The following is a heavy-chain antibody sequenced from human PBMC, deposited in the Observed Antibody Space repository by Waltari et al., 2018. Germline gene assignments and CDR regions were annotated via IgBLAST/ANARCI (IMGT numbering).Heavy chain of an antibody. CDR1: GFIFSNYE. V-gene: IGHV3-48*03. CDR3: ARRDDYGDDPFWT. D-gene: IGHD4-17*01. Sequence: EEHLVESGGGLVQPGGSLRLSCAASGFIFSNYEMNWIHQAPGKGLEWVSYIRSSGSTSYYADSAKGRFTISRDNAKNSLYLQMNSLRAEDTAVYYCARRDDYGDDPFWTWGQGTLVTVSS. J-gene: IGHJ5*02. CDR2: IRSSGSTS.